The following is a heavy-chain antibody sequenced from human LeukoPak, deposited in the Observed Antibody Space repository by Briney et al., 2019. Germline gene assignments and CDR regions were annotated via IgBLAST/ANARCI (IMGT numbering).Heavy chain of an antibody. J-gene: IGHJ4*02. V-gene: IGHV4-39*01. CDR1: GGSLSSSSYY. CDR3: PGGYPNGGYYYVPDD. CDR2: IYYSGST. D-gene: IGHD3-22*01. Sequence: SETLSLTCAVSGGSLSSSSYYWGWIRQPPGKGLGWIGNIYYSGSTYYNPSLKSQVPIYVDTPKTQFSLKRSSVTPANPPVISWPGGYPNGGYYYVPDDGGQGTLVTVPS.